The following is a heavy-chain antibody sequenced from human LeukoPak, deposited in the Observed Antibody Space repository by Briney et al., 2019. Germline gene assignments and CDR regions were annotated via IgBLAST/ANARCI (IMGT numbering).Heavy chain of an antibody. CDR1: GYTFTTYY. D-gene: IGHD2-15*01. CDR3: ARDVSGGNCLFDY. Sequence: ASVKVSCKASGYTFTTYYFHWVRQAPGQGLEWMGIINPSGGSTSYAQKFQDRVTMTRDTSTSTLYMELTSLRSEDTAVYYCARDVSGGNCLFDYWGREPWSPSPQ. CDR2: INPSGGST. J-gene: IGHJ4*02. V-gene: IGHV1-46*01.